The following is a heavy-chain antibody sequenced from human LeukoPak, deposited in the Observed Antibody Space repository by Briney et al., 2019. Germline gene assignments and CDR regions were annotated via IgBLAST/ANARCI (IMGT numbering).Heavy chain of an antibody. Sequence: GGSLRLSCEASGFTFGSHAMSWVRQAPGKGLECVSVISGSGGSTFYADSVKGRFTISRDNSKNTLSLQMNSLRAEDTAMYYCARDGYCGSSSCCADYWGQGTLVTVS. D-gene: IGHD2-2*03. CDR2: ISGSGGST. V-gene: IGHV3-23*01. J-gene: IGHJ4*02. CDR3: ARDGYCGSSSCCADY. CDR1: GFTFGSHA.